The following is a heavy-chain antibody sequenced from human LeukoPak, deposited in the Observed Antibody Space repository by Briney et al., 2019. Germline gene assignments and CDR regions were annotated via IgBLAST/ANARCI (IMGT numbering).Heavy chain of an antibody. D-gene: IGHD4-23*01. CDR1: GFTFSNYG. CDR2: IRYDGSNK. J-gene: IGHJ4*02. V-gene: IGHV3-30*02. CDR3: AKELHRYGGNPTDY. Sequence: SGGSLRLSCAASGFTFSNYGMHWVRQAPGKGLEWVAFIRYDGSNKHYADSVKGRFTISRDSSKNTLYLQMNSLRAEDTAVYYCAKELHRYGGNPTDYWGQGTLVTVSS.